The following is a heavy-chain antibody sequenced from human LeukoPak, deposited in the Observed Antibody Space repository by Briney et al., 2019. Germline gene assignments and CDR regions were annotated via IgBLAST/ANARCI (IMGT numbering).Heavy chain of an antibody. Sequence: SETLSLTCAVYGGSFSGYYWSWIRQPPGKGLEWIGEINHSGSTNYNPSLKSRVTISVDTSKNQFSLKLSSVTAADTAVYYCARVLRFLEWSSPAGYYFDYWGQGTLVTVSS. D-gene: IGHD3-3*01. J-gene: IGHJ4*02. CDR3: ARVLRFLEWSSPAGYYFDY. V-gene: IGHV4-34*01. CDR2: INHSGST. CDR1: GGSFSGYY.